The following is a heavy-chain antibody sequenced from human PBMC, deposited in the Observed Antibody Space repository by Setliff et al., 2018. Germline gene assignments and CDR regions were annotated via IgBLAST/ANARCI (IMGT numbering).Heavy chain of an antibody. CDR2: IIPVLGSA. J-gene: IGHJ4*02. CDR1: GGTFSNYA. D-gene: IGHD6-13*01. CDR3: TRAGVAAAGRKGVFEY. Sequence: ASVKVSCKASGGTFSNYAISWVRQAPGQGLEWMGRIIPVLGSADYAQKFQGRVTMTRDTSTSTIYMEFSSLRSDDTAVYYCTRAGVAAAGRKGVFEYWGQGTLVTVSS. V-gene: IGHV1-69*04.